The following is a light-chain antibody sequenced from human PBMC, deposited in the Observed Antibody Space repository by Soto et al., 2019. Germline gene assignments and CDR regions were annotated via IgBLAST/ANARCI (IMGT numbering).Light chain of an antibody. V-gene: IGKV3-20*01. CDR3: QHSGDFRWT. CDR1: HSVSSSY. J-gene: IGKJ1*01. CDR2: GAS. Sequence: EIVLTQSPGTLSLSPGERATLSCRASHSVSSSYLAWYQQKPGQAPRLLIYGASSRATGIPDRFSGRGFGTDFTLTISRLEPEDFAVYYCQHSGDFRWTFGQGTKMDIK.